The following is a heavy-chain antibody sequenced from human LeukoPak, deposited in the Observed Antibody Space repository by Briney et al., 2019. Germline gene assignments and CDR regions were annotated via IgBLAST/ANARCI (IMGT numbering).Heavy chain of an antibody. CDR3: ARTGGIVVVPAAKGNDC. V-gene: IGHV3-30*02. J-gene: IGHJ4*02. Sequence: GGSLRLSCAASRFAFSSYGMHWVRQAPGKGLEWVAFIRYDESNKYYADSVKGRFTISRDNSKNTLFLQMNSLRAEDTAVYYCARTGGIVVVPAAKGNDCWGQGTLVTVSS. CDR1: RFAFSSYG. D-gene: IGHD2-2*01. CDR2: IRYDESNK.